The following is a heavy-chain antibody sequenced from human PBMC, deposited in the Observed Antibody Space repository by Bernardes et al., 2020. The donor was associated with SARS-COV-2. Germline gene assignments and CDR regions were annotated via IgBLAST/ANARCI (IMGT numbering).Heavy chain of an antibody. D-gene: IGHD2-21*01. V-gene: IGHV4-34*01. CDR1: GGSFSGYY. Sequence: SETLSLTCAVYGGSFSGYYWSWIRQPPGKGLEWIGEINHIGSTNYNPSLKSRVTISVDTSKNQFSLKLSSVTAADTAVYYCAVMKGWFDPWGQGTLVTVSS. CDR3: AVMKGWFDP. J-gene: IGHJ5*02. CDR2: INHIGST.